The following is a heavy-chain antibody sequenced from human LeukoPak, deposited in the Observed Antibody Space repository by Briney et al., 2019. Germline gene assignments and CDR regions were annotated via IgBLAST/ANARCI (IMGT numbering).Heavy chain of an antibody. D-gene: IGHD5-12*01. CDR2: IYPGDSDT. J-gene: IGHJ4*02. CDR3: ERHSRGFSGYEYFFDY. CDR1: GYRFSSHW. Sequence: GESLKISCKASGYRFSSHWVGWVRQMPGKGLEWMGMIYPGDSDTRYSPSFQGQVTISADKSLNTAYLQRSSLEASDTAMYYCERHSRGFSGYEYFFDYWGQGTMVSVSS. V-gene: IGHV5-51*01.